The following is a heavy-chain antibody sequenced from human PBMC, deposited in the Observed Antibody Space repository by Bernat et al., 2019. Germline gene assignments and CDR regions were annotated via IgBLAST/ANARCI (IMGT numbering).Heavy chain of an antibody. Sequence: EVQLLESGGGLVQPGGSLRLSCAASGFTFSSYAMSWVRQAPGEGLEWVAAISSSGDSKYYADSVKGRFTISRDNSKNTLYLQMNSLRAEDTAVYYCAKDFLTGRRASFDYWGQGTLVTVSS. CDR1: GFTFSSYA. CDR2: ISSSGDSK. V-gene: IGHV3-23*01. D-gene: IGHD3-9*01. J-gene: IGHJ4*02. CDR3: AKDFLTGRRASFDY.